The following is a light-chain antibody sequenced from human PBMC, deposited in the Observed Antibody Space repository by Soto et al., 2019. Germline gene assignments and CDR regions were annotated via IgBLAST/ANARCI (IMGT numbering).Light chain of an antibody. CDR2: KAS. J-gene: IGKJ4*01. Sequence: DIQMTQSPSTLSASVGARFTITCLASQSISSWLAWYQQKQGKAPKLLIYKASSLESGVPSRFSGSVSGTEGTLTISSLKPDDGSVYDCQQRSNWTRPFGGGTKVDIK. CDR3: QQRSNWTRP. V-gene: IGKV1-5*03. CDR1: QSISSW.